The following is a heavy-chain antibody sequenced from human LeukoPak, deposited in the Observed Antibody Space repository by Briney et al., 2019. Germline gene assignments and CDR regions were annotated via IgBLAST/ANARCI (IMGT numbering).Heavy chain of an antibody. J-gene: IGHJ5*02. CDR1: GFTFSSYW. D-gene: IGHD3-22*01. Sequence: PGGSLRLSCAASGFTFSSYWMSWVRQAPGKGLEWVANIKQDGSEKYYVDSVKGRFTISRDNAKNSLYLQMNSLTAEDTAVYYCARDQGDDTSTFYPNWFDPWGQGTLVTVSS. V-gene: IGHV3-7*01. CDR2: IKQDGSEK. CDR3: ARDQGDDTSTFYPNWFDP.